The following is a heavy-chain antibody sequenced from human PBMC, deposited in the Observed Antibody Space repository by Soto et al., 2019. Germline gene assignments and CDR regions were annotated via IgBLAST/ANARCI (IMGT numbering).Heavy chain of an antibody. CDR2: IYFSGST. CDR1: CASINSGCYY. V-gene: IGHV4-31*03. CDR3: ASGKAWDVLLAY. J-gene: IGHJ4*02. Sequence: QVQLQESGPGLVKPSQTLSLTCTVSCASINSGCYYWSWIRQLPGKGLEWIGYIYFSGSTYYNPSFESRITISRVTSQNQFSLQLSSVTAADTAVYYCASGKAWDVLLAYWGQGTLATVSS. D-gene: IGHD3-10*02.